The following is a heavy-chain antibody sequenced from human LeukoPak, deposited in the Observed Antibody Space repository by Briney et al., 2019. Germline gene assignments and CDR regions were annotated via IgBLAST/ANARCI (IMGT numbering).Heavy chain of an antibody. Sequence: SQTLSLTCTVSGGSISSGDYYWSWIRQPPGKGLEWIGYIYYSGSTYYNPSLKSRVTISVDTSKNQFPLKLSSVTAADTAVYYCARVSFAGSYRYFDYWGQGTLVTVSS. V-gene: IGHV4-30-4*01. J-gene: IGHJ4*02. CDR2: IYYSGST. CDR1: GGSISSGDYY. CDR3: ARVSFAGSYRYFDY. D-gene: IGHD3-10*01.